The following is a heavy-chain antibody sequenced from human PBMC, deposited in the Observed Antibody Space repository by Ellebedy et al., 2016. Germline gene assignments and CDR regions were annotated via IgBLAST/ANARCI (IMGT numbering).Heavy chain of an antibody. J-gene: IGHJ6*03. CDR1: GYTFTSYD. D-gene: IGHD3-10*01. Sequence: ASVKVSCKASGYTFTSYDINWVRQATGQGLEWMGWMNPNSGNTGYAQKLQGRVTMTRNTSISTAYMELSSLRSEDTAVYYCARSRLTMVRGVPKPQYYYYMDVWGKGTTVTVSS. V-gene: IGHV1-8*01. CDR3: ARSRLTMVRGVPKPQYYYYMDV. CDR2: MNPNSGNT.